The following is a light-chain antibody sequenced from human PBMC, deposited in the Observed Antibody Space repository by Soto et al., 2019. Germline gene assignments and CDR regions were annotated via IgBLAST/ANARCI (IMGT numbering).Light chain of an antibody. CDR2: SDT. V-gene: IGLV1-44*01. Sequence: QSALTQPPSASGTPGQRVTISCSGSTSNIGSNFVAWYQQLPGMAPKLLIYSDTKRPSGVPDRFSGSKSATSASLAISGLQSEDEAVYSCAAWDDGLTGVVFGGGTKLTVL. CDR3: AAWDDGLTGVV. CDR1: TSNIGSNF. J-gene: IGLJ2*01.